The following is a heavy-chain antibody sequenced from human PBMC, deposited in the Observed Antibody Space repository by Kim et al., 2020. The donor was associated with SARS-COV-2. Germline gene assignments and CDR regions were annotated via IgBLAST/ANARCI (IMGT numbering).Heavy chain of an antibody. D-gene: IGHD3-22*01. CDR2: IYPGDSDT. Sequence: GESLKISCKGSGYSFTSYWIGWVRQMPGKGLEWMGIIYPGDSDTRYSPSFQGQVTISADKSISTAYLQWSSLKASDTAMYYCARARADYYDSSYYFDYWGQGTLVTVSS. CDR3: ARARADYYDSSYYFDY. J-gene: IGHJ4*02. CDR1: GYSFTSYW. V-gene: IGHV5-51*01.